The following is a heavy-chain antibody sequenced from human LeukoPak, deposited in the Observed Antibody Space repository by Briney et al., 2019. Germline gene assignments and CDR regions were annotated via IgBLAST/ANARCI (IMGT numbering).Heavy chain of an antibody. J-gene: IGHJ4*02. CDR2: MNPNSGNT. CDR1: GYTFTSYD. V-gene: IGHV1-8*01. D-gene: IGHD6-13*01. CDR3: ATVPNSSSWYYFDY. Sequence: GASVKVSCKASGYTFTSYDINWVRQATGQGLEWMGWMNPNSGNTGYAQKFQGRVTMTRNTSISTAYMELSSLRSEDTAVYYCATVPNSSSWYYFDYWGQGTLVTVSS.